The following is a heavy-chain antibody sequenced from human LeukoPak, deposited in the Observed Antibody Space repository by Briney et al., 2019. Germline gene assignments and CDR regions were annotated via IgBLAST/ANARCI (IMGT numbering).Heavy chain of an antibody. CDR1: GFTFSSYW. D-gene: IGHD6-19*01. Sequence: GGSLRLSCAASGFTFSSYWMSWVRQAPGKGPEWVANIKQDGSEKYYVDSVKGRFTISRDNAKNSLYLQTNSLRAEDTAVYYCARGGIAVAGTRENYYYYYMDVWGKGTTVTVSS. CDR2: IKQDGSEK. V-gene: IGHV3-7*01. CDR3: ARGGIAVAGTRENYYYYYMDV. J-gene: IGHJ6*03.